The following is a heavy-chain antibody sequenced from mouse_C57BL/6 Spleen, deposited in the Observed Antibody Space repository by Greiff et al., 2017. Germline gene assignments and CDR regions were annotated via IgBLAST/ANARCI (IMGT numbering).Heavy chain of an antibody. CDR3: ARRFTTVVATPAY. CDR2: ISSGSSTI. Sequence: EVQLVESGGGLVKPGGSLKLSCAASGFTFSDYGMHWVRQAPEKGLEWVAYISSGSSTIYYADTVKGRFTISSDNAKNTLFLQMTSLRSEDTAMYYCARRFTTVVATPAYWGQGTLVTVSA. V-gene: IGHV5-17*01. CDR1: GFTFSDYG. J-gene: IGHJ3*01. D-gene: IGHD1-1*01.